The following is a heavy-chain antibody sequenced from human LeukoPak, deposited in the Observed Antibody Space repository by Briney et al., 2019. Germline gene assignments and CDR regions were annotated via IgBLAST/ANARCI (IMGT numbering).Heavy chain of an antibody. V-gene: IGHV3-23*01. CDR3: AAMWELPSSFDY. D-gene: IGHD1-26*01. CDR1: GFTFSSYA. Sequence: PGESLRLSCAASGFTFSSYAMSWVRQAPGKGLEWVSAISGSGGSTYYADSVKGRFTISRDNSKNTLYLQMNSLRAEDTAVYYCAAMWELPSSFDYWGQGTLVTVSS. J-gene: IGHJ4*02. CDR2: ISGSGGST.